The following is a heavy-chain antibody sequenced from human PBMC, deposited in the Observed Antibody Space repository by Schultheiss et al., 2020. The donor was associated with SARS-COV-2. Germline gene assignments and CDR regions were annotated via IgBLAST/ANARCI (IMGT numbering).Heavy chain of an antibody. D-gene: IGHD3-16*02. CDR2: IKQDGSEK. CDR3: ARGRYAFDI. CDR1: GFTFSNYW. Sequence: GGSLRLSCAASGFTFSNYWMSWVRQAPGKGLEWVANIKQDGSEKFYVDSVKGRFTISRDNAKNSLWLQMNSLRAEDTAVYYCARGRYAFDIWGQGTMVTVSS. J-gene: IGHJ3*02. V-gene: IGHV3-7*04.